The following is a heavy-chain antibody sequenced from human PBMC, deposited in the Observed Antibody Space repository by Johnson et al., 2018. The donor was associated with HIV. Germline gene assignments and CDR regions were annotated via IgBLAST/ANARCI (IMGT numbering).Heavy chain of an antibody. CDR2: LNWIGGGT. Sequence: VQLVESGGGVVQPGRSLRLSCAASGFTFDDYGMSWVGKVPGRGLEWVLGLNWIGGGTVFAAFVKGGFTSSRANAKNSLYLQMNSLRAEDTALYYCASVLGRGYSGYDKNYDAFDIWGQGTMVTVSS. CDR3: ASVLGRGYSGYDKNYDAFDI. V-gene: IGHV3-20*04. CDR1: GFTFDDYG. J-gene: IGHJ3*02. D-gene: IGHD5-12*01.